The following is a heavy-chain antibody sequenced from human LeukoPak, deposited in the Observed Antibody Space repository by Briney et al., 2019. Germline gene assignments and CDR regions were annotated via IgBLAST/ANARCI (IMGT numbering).Heavy chain of an antibody. D-gene: IGHD3-3*01. J-gene: IGHJ6*03. Sequence: ASVKVSFKASGYTFTSYGISWVRQAPGQGLEWMGWISAYNGNTNYAQKLQGRVTMTTDTSTSTAYMELRSLRSDDTAVYYCARLSKKYDFWSGVTGEYYYYYMDVWGKGTTVTVSS. CDR3: ARLSKKYDFWSGVTGEYYYYYMDV. CDR1: GYTFTSYG. CDR2: ISAYNGNT. V-gene: IGHV1-18*01.